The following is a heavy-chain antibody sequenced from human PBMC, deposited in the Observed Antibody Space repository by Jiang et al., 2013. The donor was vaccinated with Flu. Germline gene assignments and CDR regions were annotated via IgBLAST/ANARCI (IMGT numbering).Heavy chain of an antibody. CDR2: IYASGST. CDR1: GGFINSGNYY. V-gene: IGHV4-61*02. D-gene: IGHD4-11*01. Sequence: PGLVKPSQTLSLTCTVSGGFINSGNYYWSWIRQPAGKGLEWIGSIYASGSTMYNPSLTSRITMSVDTSKNQFSLKVRSVTAADTAVYYCARDLADYSGRAYYFDYWGQGTLVTVSS. CDR3: ARDLADYSGRAYYFDY. J-gene: IGHJ4*02.